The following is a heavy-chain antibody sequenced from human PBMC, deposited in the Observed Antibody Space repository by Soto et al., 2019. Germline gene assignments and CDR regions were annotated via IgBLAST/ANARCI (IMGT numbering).Heavy chain of an antibody. D-gene: IGHD2-2*01. CDR2: ISYTGRT. Sequence: SETLSLTCTVSGGSISSNANFWSWIRQLPGRGLEWIGYISYTGRTYYTPSLNSRLTISLDTSKNLFSLRLSAVTAADTAVYFCARGSFSSSTSWFDPWGQGTLVTVSS. CDR1: GGSISSNANF. V-gene: IGHV4-31*03. CDR3: ARGSFSSSTSWFDP. J-gene: IGHJ5*02.